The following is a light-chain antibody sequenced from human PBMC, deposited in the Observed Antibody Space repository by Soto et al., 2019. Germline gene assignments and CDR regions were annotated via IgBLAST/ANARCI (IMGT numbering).Light chain of an antibody. CDR1: DSNIGSTA. J-gene: IGLJ2*01. V-gene: IGLV1-44*01. Sequence: QSVLTQPPSVSATPGQGVTLSCSGGDSNIGSTAVNWYQQVPGTAPKLLIYSSNQRPSRFPDRISGSKSGTSASLAISGLQSEDEADYYCAAWDDDLHVWLFGGGTKLTVL. CDR2: SSN. CDR3: AAWDDDLHVWL.